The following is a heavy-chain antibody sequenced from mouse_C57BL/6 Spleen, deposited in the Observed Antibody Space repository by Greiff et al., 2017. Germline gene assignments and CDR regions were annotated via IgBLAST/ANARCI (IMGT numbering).Heavy chain of an antibody. Sequence: QVQLQQSGAELAKPGASVKLSCKASGYTFTSYWMHWVKQRPGQGLEWIGYINPSSGYTKYNQKFKDTATLTADKSSSTAYMQLSSLTYEDSAVYYCARKEAYGYFDVWGTGTTVTVSS. CDR2: INPSSGYT. J-gene: IGHJ1*03. CDR3: ARKEAYGYFDV. CDR1: GYTFTSYW. V-gene: IGHV1-7*01.